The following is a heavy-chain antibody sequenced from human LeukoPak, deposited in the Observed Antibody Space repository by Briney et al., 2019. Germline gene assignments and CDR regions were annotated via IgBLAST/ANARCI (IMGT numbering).Heavy chain of an antibody. J-gene: IGHJ4*02. CDR1: GFTFTNAG. V-gene: IGHV3-30*01. CDR2: ISHDGTNK. D-gene: IGHD5-18*01. CDR3: ASEDVDTGDF. Sequence: GGSLRLSRVASGFTFTNAGIHWVRLAAGKGLEWVSFISHDGTNKYYSDSVDGRFTVPRLNSKNTVFLQMTDLRPDDTATYYCASEDVDTGDFWGQGTLVTVSS.